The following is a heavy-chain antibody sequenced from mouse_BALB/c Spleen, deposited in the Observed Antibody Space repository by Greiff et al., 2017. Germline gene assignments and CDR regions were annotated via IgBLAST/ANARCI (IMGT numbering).Heavy chain of an antibody. CDR2: IRLKSNNYAT. D-gene: IGHD1-1*02. Sequence: EVKVVESGGGLVQPGGSMKLSCVASGFTFSNYWMNWVRQSPEKGLEWVAEIRLKSNNYATHYAESVKGRFTISRDDSKSSVYLQMNNLRAEDTGIYYCTRGGSYNAMDYWGQGTSVTVSS. J-gene: IGHJ4*01. CDR3: TRGGSYNAMDY. CDR1: GFTFSNYW. V-gene: IGHV6-6*02.